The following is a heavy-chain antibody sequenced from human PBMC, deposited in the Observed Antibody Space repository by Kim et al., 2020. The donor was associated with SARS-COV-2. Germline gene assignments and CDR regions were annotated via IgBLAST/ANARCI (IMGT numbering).Heavy chain of an antibody. CDR1: GFTFSNYA. J-gene: IGHJ4*02. V-gene: IGHV3-23*01. Sequence: GGSLRLSCAASGFTFSNYAMTWVRQAPGKGLEWVSAISGLGGSTYYADSVKGRFTISRDNSKNTLYLQMNSLRAEDTALYYCAKAFLRDIVVNPIDYWGQGTLVTVSS. CDR3: AKAFLRDIVVNPIDY. CDR2: ISGLGGST. D-gene: IGHD2-15*01.